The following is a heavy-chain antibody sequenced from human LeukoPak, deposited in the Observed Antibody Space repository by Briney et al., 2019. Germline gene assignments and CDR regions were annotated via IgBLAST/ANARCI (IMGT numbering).Heavy chain of an antibody. CDR2: ISGSGGST. CDR1: GFTFSSYA. V-gene: IGHV3-23*01. J-gene: IGHJ4*02. CDR3: ARAGKDRYSGYDFPFDY. Sequence: PGGSLRLSCAASGFTFSSYAMSWVRQAPGKGLEWVSAISGSGGSTYYADSVKGRFTISRDNSKNTLYLQMNSLRAEDTAVYYCARAGKDRYSGYDFPFDYWGQGTLVTVSS. D-gene: IGHD5-12*01.